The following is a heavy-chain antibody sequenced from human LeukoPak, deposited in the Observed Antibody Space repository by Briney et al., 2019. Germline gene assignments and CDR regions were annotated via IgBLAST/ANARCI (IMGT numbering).Heavy chain of an antibody. CDR2: VYYSGGT. J-gene: IGHJ4*02. D-gene: IGHD5-24*01. CDR3: ARWTRGRDGYNFDY. CDR1: GGSISSYY. Sequence: SETLSLTCTVSGGSISSYYWSWIRQPPGKGLEWIGYVYYSGGTNYNPSLQSRVTISVDTSKNQFSLKLSSVTAADTAVYYCARWTRGRDGYNFDYWGQGTLVTVSS. V-gene: IGHV4-59*01.